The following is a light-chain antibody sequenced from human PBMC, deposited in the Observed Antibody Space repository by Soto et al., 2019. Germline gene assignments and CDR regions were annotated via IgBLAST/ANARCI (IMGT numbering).Light chain of an antibody. CDR2: DDN. V-gene: IGLV1-51*01. J-gene: IGLJ1*01. CDR1: SSNIGNNF. Sequence: QAVLTQPPSVSAAPGQKVTISCSGSSSNIGNNFVSWYQQLPGAAPKLLIFDDNKRPSGIPDRFSGYKSGTSATLGITGLQNGDEDDYYCGTWDSSLSAVFGTGTKVTVL. CDR3: GTWDSSLSAV.